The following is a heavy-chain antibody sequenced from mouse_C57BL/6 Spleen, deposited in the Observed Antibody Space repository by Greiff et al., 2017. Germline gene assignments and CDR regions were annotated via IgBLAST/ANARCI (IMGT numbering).Heavy chain of an antibody. CDR2: IYPGNSDT. V-gene: IGHV1-5*01. Sequence: EVKLVESGTVLARPGASVKMSCKTSGYTFTSYWMHWVKQRPGQGLEWIGAIYPGNSDTSYNQKFKGKAKLTAVTSASTAYMELSSLTNEDSAVXYCTREMGRRYFDYWGQGTTLTVSS. D-gene: IGHD4-1*01. J-gene: IGHJ2*01. CDR3: TREMGRRYFDY. CDR1: GYTFTSYW.